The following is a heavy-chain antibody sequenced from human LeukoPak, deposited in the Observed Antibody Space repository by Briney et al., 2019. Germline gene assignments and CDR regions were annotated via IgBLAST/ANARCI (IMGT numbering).Heavy chain of an antibody. J-gene: IGHJ4*02. V-gene: IGHV4-39*01. D-gene: IGHD5-18*01. CDR2: IYYSGST. CDR3: ASDTYGYVTPGYFDY. CDR1: GGSITSTSYY. Sequence: SETLSLTCAVSGGSITSTSYYWGWICQPPGKGLEWIGSIYYSGSTYYNPSLESRVTISVDTSKNQFSLKLSSVTAADMAVYYCASDTYGYVTPGYFDYWGQGILVTVSS.